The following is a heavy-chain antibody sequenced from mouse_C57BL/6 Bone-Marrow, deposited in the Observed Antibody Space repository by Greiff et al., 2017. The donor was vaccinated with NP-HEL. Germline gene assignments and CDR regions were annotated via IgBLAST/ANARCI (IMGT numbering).Heavy chain of an antibody. CDR3: ARDLFCRSQYWYFDV. J-gene: IGHJ1*03. D-gene: IGHD1-3*01. V-gene: IGHV3-6*01. Sequence: EVQLQESGPGLVKPSQSLSLTCSVTGYSITSGYYWNWIRQFPGNKLEWMGYISYDGSNNYNPSLKNRISITRDTSKNQFFLKLNSVTTEDTATYYCARDLFCRSQYWYFDVWGTGTTVTVSS. CDR2: ISYDGSN. CDR1: GYSITSGYY.